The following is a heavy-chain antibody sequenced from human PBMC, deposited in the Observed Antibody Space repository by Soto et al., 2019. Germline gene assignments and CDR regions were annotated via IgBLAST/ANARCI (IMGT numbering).Heavy chain of an antibody. CDR2: ISAYNGNT. CDR3: AGDVDSGWYTYYFDY. D-gene: IGHD6-19*01. Sequence: QVQLVQSGAEVKKPGASVKVSCKASGYTFTSYGISWVRQAPGQGLEWMGWISAYNGNTNYAQKLQGRVTMTTDTSTSTAYMELRSLRSDDTAVYYCAGDVDSGWYTYYFDYWGQGTLVTVSS. J-gene: IGHJ4*02. CDR1: GYTFTSYG. V-gene: IGHV1-18*01.